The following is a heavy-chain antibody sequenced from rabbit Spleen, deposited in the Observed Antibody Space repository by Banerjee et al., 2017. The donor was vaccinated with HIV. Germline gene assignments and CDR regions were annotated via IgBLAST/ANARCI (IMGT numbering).Heavy chain of an antibody. Sequence: QSLEESGGDLVKPGASLTLTCKASGVSFNDKDVMCWVRQAPGKGLEWIACIYAGSSGSTYYASWAKGRFTCSSDNAQSTVDLKMTSLTAADTATYFCARDGDDAGYDFFLWGPGTLVTVS. CDR2: IYAGSSGST. CDR1: GVSFNDKDV. V-gene: IGHV1S40*01. J-gene: IGHJ4*01. CDR3: ARDGDDAGYDFFL. D-gene: IGHD3-1*01.